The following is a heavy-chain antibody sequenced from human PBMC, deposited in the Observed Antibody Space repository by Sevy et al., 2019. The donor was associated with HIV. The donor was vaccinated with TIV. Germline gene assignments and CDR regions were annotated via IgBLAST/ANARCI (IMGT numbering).Heavy chain of an antibody. Sequence: GGSLRLSCTASGFTFSSYDMNWVRQAPGKGLEWVSKISSSGSSIYYADSVKGRFTISRDNAKNSLYLQMNSLRAEDTAVYFCARDRRTLNYYGSSGYNYYFDYWGQGTLVTVSS. CDR2: ISSSGSSI. V-gene: IGHV3-48*03. J-gene: IGHJ4*02. CDR3: ARDRRTLNYYGSSGYNYYFDY. CDR1: GFTFSSYD. D-gene: IGHD3-22*01.